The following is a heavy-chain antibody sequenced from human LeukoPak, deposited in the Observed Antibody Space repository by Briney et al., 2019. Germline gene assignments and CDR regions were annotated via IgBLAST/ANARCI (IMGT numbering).Heavy chain of an antibody. V-gene: IGHV3-7*01. Sequence: GGSLRLSCAASGFTFSSYWMSWVRQAPGKGLEWVANIKQDGSEKYYVDSVKGRFTISRDNSKNTLYLQMNSLRAEDTAVYYCARGLYCSGGSCYVGSDYWGQGTLVTVSS. J-gene: IGHJ4*02. CDR3: ARGLYCSGGSCYVGSDY. CDR2: IKQDGSEK. CDR1: GFTFSSYW. D-gene: IGHD2-15*01.